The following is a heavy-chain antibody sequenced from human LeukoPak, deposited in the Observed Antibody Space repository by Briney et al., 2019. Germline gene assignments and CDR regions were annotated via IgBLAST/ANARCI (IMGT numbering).Heavy chain of an antibody. Sequence: PSETLSLTCTVSGASISPYYRSWIRQPPGRGLEWIGYIYYSGSTNYNPSLESRVTISVDTSTNQFSLKLSSVTAADTAVYYCARGTKTGNTGYDWSYWGQGSLVTVSS. CDR1: GASISPYY. J-gene: IGHJ4*02. V-gene: IGHV4-59*01. CDR3: ARGTKTGNTGYDWSY. D-gene: IGHD5-12*01. CDR2: IYYSGST.